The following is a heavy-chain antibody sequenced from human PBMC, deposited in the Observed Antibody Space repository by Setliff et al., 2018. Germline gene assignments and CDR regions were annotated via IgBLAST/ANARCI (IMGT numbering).Heavy chain of an antibody. J-gene: IGHJ4*02. CDR2: IWYDGSNK. Sequence: SLRLSCAASGFTFSSYGMHWVRQAPGKGLEWVAVIWYDGSNKYYADPVKGRFTISRDNSKNTLYLQINSLRAEDTAVYYCAKEDDSSGYYYRYCDYWGQGTLVTVSS. V-gene: IGHV3-33*06. CDR1: GFTFSSYG. D-gene: IGHD3-22*01. CDR3: AKEDDSSGYYYRYCDY.